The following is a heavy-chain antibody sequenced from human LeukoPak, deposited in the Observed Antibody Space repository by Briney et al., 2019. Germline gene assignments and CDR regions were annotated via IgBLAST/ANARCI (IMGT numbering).Heavy chain of an antibody. V-gene: IGHV3-23*01. J-gene: IGHJ6*02. CDR1: GFAFSSYT. Sequence: GVSLRLSCAASGFAFSSYTFHWVRQAPGKGLEWVSVISGSGVSIHYADSVKGRCTVSRDNSKNTLYLQMNSLKTEDTAVYYCTTDSGSYLGYYYGMDVWGQGTTVTVSS. CDR3: TTDSGSYLGYYYGMDV. CDR2: ISGSGVSI. D-gene: IGHD1-26*01.